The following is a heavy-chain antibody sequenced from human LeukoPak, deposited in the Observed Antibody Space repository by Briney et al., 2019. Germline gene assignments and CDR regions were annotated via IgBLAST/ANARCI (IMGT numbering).Heavy chain of an antibody. J-gene: IGHJ6*02. CDR2: IYYSGRT. V-gene: IGHV4-59*01. D-gene: IGHD3-22*01. CDR3: ARVDYHDSSGLPYYYALDV. CDR1: GGSISSYS. Sequence: SETLSLTCNVSGGSISSYSWSWIRQPPGKGLEWIGPIYYSGRTNYNPSLKSRVTISVDTSKNQFSLRLRSVTAADTAVYYCARVDYHDSSGLPYYYALDVWGQGTTVTV.